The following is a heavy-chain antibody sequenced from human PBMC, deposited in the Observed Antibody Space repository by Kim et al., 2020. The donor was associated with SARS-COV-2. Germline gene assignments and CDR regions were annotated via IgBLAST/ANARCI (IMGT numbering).Heavy chain of an antibody. Sequence: SETLSLTCAVYGGSFSGYYWSWIRQPPGKGLEWIGEINHSGSTNYNPSLKSRVTISVDTSKNQFSLKLSSVTAADTAVYYCARAWLHNWFDPWGQGTLVTVSS. CDR3: ARAWLHNWFDP. CDR1: GGSFSGYY. V-gene: IGHV4-34*01. CDR2: INHSGST. J-gene: IGHJ5*02. D-gene: IGHD3-22*01.